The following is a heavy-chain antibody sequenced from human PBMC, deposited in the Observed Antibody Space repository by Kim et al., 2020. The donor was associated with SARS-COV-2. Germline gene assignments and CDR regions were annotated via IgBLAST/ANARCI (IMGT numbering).Heavy chain of an antibody. CDR1: GFTFSSYE. D-gene: IGHD6-13*01. V-gene: IGHV3-48*03. CDR3: ARDTRSSWQNWFDP. J-gene: IGHJ5*02. Sequence: GGSLRLSCAASGFTFSSYEMNWVRQAPGKGLEWVSYISSSGSTIYYADSVKGRFTISRDNAKNSLYLQMNSLRAEDTVFYYCARDTRSSWQNWFDPWGQGTLVTVS. CDR2: ISSSGSTI.